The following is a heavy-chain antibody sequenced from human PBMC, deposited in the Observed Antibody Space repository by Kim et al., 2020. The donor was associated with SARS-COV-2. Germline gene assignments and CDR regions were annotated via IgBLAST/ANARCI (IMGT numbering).Heavy chain of an antibody. V-gene: IGHV3-53*01. Sequence: DSRKGHFTISRDNSKRPLYLQMNGLGAEDTAVYYCARVGGMATIPYYFDYWGQGTLVTVSS. CDR3: ARVGGMATIPYYFDY. D-gene: IGHD5-12*01. J-gene: IGHJ4*02.